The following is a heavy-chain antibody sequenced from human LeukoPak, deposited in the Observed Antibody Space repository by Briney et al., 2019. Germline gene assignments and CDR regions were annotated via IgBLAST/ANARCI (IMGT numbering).Heavy chain of an antibody. Sequence: GGSLRLSCAASGFTFSSYAMSWVRQAPGKGLEWVSAISGSGGSTYYADSVKGRLTISTDNSKNTLYLQMNSLRAEDTAVYYCAKGGFSIAVAGTLYFDYWGQGTLVTVSS. D-gene: IGHD6-19*01. CDR1: GFTFSSYA. V-gene: IGHV3-23*01. CDR2: ISGSGGST. J-gene: IGHJ4*02. CDR3: AKGGFSIAVAGTLYFDY.